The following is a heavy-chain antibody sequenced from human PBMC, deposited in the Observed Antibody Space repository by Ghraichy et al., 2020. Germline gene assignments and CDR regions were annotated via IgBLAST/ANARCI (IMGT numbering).Heavy chain of an antibody. CDR2: INHSGST. J-gene: IGHJ4*02. CDR1: GGSFSGYY. CDR3: ARAIRGPRPGGNDPSGGFDY. Sequence: SETLSLTCAVYGGSFSGYYWSWIRQPPGKGLEWIGEINHSGSTNYNPSLKSRVTISVDTSKNQFSLKLSSVTAADTAVYYCARAIRGPRPGGNDPSGGFDYWGQGTLVTVSS. V-gene: IGHV4-34*01. D-gene: IGHD4-23*01.